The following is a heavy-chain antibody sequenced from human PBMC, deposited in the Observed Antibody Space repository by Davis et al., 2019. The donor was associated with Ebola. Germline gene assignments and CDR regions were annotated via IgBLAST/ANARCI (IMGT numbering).Heavy chain of an antibody. Sequence: PSETLSLTCAVSGGSISSGGYSWSWIRQPPGKGLEWIGYIYHSGSTYYNPSLKSRVTISVDRSKNQFSLKLSSVTAADTAVYYCARGPHGSGSAFDYWGQGTLVTVSS. CDR1: GGSISSGGYS. J-gene: IGHJ4*02. CDR2: IYHSGST. D-gene: IGHD3-10*01. CDR3: ARGPHGSGSAFDY. V-gene: IGHV4-30-2*01.